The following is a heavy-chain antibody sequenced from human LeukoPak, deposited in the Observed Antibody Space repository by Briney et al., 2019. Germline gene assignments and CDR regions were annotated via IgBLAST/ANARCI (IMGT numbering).Heavy chain of an antibody. J-gene: IGHJ5*02. V-gene: IGHV1-69*13. Sequence: GASVKVSCKASGGTFSSYAISWVRQAPGQGLEWMGGIIPIFGTANYAQKFQGRVTITADESTSTAYMELSSLRSEDTAVYYCASGPSIVVGGTWFDPWGQGTLVTVSS. CDR3: ASGPSIVVGGTWFDP. D-gene: IGHD3-22*01. CDR2: IIPIFGTA. CDR1: GGTFSSYA.